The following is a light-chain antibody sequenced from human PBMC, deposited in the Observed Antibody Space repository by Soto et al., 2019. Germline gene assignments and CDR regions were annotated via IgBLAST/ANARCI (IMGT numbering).Light chain of an antibody. J-gene: IGKJ2*03. CDR2: WST. CDR3: HQYYSIPYS. V-gene: IGKV4-1*01. Sequence: DIVMTQSPDSLAVSLGERATINCKSSQSLFFGSKNKDYLAWYQHKPGQPPKLLFYWSTTRESGVPDRFSGSGSGTDFTLTISSLQAEDVAVYFCHQYYSIPYSFGQGTKLEI. CDR1: QSLFFGSKNKDY.